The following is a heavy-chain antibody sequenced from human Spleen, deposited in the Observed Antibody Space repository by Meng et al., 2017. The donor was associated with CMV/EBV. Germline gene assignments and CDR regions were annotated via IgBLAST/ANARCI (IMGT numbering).Heavy chain of an antibody. Sequence: ISCGDFCWSWIRQPPGTGLEWIGYIYYSGSTYYNPSLKSRVTISVDTSKNQFSLKLSSVTAADTAVYYCARVGPRDTAMAQGWYFDLWGRGTLVTVSS. CDR3: ARVGPRDTAMAQGWYFDL. CDR1: ISCGDFC. V-gene: IGHV4-30-4*01. CDR2: IYYSGST. J-gene: IGHJ2*01. D-gene: IGHD5-18*01.